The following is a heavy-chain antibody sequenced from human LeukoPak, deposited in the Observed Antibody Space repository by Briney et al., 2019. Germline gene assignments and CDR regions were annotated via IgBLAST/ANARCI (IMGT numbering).Heavy chain of an antibody. V-gene: IGHV4-4*07. CDR2: IYTSGST. CDR3: ARDRKYSSGWFNFDY. Sequence: SETLSLTCTVSGGSISSYYWSWIRQPAGKGLEWIGRIYTSGSTNYNPSLKSRVTMSVDTSKNQFSLELSSVTAADTAVYYCARDRKYSSGWFNFDYWGQGTLVTVSS. J-gene: IGHJ4*02. CDR1: GGSISSYY. D-gene: IGHD6-19*01.